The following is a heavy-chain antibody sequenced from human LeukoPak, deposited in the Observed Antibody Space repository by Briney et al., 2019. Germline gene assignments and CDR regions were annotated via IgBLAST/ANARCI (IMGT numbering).Heavy chain of an antibody. J-gene: IGHJ4*02. CDR3: ARGWTYYYDSSGYYYGV. CDR1: GGSISSGDYY. D-gene: IGHD3-22*01. V-gene: IGHV4-30-4*01. Sequence: SQTLSLTCTVSGGSISSGDYYWSWIRQPPGKGLEWIGYIYYSGSTYYNPSLKSRVTISVDTSKNQFSLKLNSVTAADTAVYYCARGWTYYYDSSGYYYGVWGQGTLVTVSS. CDR2: IYYSGST.